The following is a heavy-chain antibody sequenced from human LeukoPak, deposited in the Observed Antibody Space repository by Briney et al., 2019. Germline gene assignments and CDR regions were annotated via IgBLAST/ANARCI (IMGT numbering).Heavy chain of an antibody. CDR2: IIPIFGTA. D-gene: IGHD3-22*01. CDR1: GGTFSSYA. Sequence: SVKVSCKASGGTFSSYAISWVRQAPGQGLEWMGGIIPIFGTANYAQKFQGRVTITADKSTSTAYMELSSLRSEDTAVYYCARDLWEYYYDSSGYQSPFGCWGQGTLVTVSS. CDR3: ARDLWEYYYDSSGYQSPFGC. J-gene: IGHJ4*02. V-gene: IGHV1-69*06.